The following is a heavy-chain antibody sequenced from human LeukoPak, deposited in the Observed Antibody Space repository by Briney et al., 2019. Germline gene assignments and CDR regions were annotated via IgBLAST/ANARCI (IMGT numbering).Heavy chain of an antibody. V-gene: IGHV3-21*01. CDR2: ISSSSSYI. D-gene: IGHD2-21*02. CDR3: ARDEVVTAAPDY. Sequence: GGSLRLSCAASGFTFSSYSMNWVRQAPGKGLEWVSSISSSSSYIYYAASVKGRFTISRDNAKNSLYLQMNSLRAEDTAVYYCARDEVVTAAPDYWGQGTLVTVSS. J-gene: IGHJ4*02. CDR1: GFTFSSYS.